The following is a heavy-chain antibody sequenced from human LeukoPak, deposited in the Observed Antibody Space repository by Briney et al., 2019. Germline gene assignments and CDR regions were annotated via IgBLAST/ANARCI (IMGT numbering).Heavy chain of an antibody. D-gene: IGHD2-21*01. CDR2: IRTSDNTI. CDR3: ARHRVRRSKWFDP. V-gene: IGHV3-48*03. J-gene: IGHJ5*02. CDR1: GFTFSSYE. Sequence: GGSLRLSCAVSGFTFSSYEMNWVCQAPGKGLEWVSYIRTSDNTIYYADSVKGRFTISRDNAKNSMHLQMNSLRAEDTAVYYCARHRVRRSKWFDPWGQGTLVTVSS.